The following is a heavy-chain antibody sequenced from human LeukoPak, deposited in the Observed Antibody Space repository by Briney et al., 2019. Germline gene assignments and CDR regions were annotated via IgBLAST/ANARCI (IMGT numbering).Heavy chain of an antibody. Sequence: GGSLRLSCAASGFTFSSYAMSWVRQAPGKGLEWVANIKQDGSEKDYVDSVKGRFTISRDNAKNSLYLQVNSLRAEDTAVYYCARGEWILDYWGQGTLVTVSS. J-gene: IGHJ4*02. V-gene: IGHV3-7*01. CDR2: IKQDGSEK. D-gene: IGHD5-18*01. CDR3: ARGEWILDY. CDR1: GFTFSSYA.